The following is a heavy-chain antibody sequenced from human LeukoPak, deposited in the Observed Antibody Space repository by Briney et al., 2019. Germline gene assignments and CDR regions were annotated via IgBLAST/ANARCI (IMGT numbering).Heavy chain of an antibody. CDR1: GYSFTSYW. D-gene: IGHD3-3*01. V-gene: IGHV5-51*01. Sequence: GESLKISCKGSGYSFTSYWIGWVRQMPGKGLEWIGIIYPGESDTRYSPSFQGQVTISADKSISTAYLQWSSLKASDTAMYYCARVRDYADDYDFWSGYLTKYYFDYWGQGTLVTVSS. CDR2: IYPGESDT. J-gene: IGHJ4*02. CDR3: ARVRDYADDYDFWSGYLTKYYFDY.